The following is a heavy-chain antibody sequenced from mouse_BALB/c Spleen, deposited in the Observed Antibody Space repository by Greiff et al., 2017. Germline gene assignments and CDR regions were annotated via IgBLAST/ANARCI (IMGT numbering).Heavy chain of an antibody. V-gene: IGHV5-6*02. CDR3: ARQKENNYGDYVFAY. CDR2: ISSVGSYT. CDR1: GFTFSSYG. D-gene: IGHD2-13*01. Sequence: DVMLVESGGDLVKPGGSLKLSCAASGFTFSSYGMSWVRQTPDKGLEWVATISSVGSYTYYPDSVKGGFTIARDNAKNTLYLQMGSLKSEDTAMYYCARQKENNYGDYVFAYGGQGTLVTVAA. J-gene: IGHJ3*01.